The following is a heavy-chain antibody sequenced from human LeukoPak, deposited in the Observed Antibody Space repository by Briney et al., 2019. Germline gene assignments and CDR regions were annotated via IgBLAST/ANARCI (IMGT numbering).Heavy chain of an antibody. CDR3: ARQVYSGTHYFDY. CDR1: GGSISSGEYY. Sequence: SETLSLTCTVSGGSISSGEYYWSWIRQPPGKGSDWIGYFSYTGSTYYNPSLKSRVTISVDTSKNQFSLRLSSVTAADTAVYYCARQVYSGTHYFDYWGQGTLVTVSS. D-gene: IGHD1-26*01. CDR2: FSYTGST. J-gene: IGHJ4*02. V-gene: IGHV4-30-4*01.